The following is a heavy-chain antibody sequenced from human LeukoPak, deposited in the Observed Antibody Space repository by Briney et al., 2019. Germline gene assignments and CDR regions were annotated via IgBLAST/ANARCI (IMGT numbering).Heavy chain of an antibody. D-gene: IGHD4-17*01. Sequence: GGSLRLSCAASGFTFGSYGMHWVRQAPGKGLDWVAFVRYDGNNPYYSASVKGRFTISRDNSKNTVLLQMNNLRLEDAAVYYCARGPRYGDYPYYCDFWGQGTLVTVSS. CDR1: GFTFGSYG. V-gene: IGHV3-30*02. J-gene: IGHJ4*02. CDR3: ARGPRYGDYPYYCDF. CDR2: VRYDGNNP.